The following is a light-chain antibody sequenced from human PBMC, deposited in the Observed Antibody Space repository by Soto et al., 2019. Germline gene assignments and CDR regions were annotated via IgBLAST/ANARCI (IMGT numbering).Light chain of an antibody. CDR1: SGDVGAYNY. CDR2: EVN. V-gene: IGLV2-14*01. CDR3: TSYKRSPLYV. J-gene: IGLJ1*01. Sequence: QSVLTQPASVSGSPGQSITISCTGTSGDVGAYNYVSWYQQHPGKAPKLMIYEVNYRPSGVSNRFSGSKSGITASLTISGLQAEDEADYYCTSYKRSPLYVFGTGTKVTVL.